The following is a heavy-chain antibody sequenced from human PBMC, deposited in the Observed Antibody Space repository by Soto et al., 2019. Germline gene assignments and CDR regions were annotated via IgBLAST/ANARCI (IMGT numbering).Heavy chain of an antibody. Sequence: GGSLRLSCAASGFTFSSYWMHWVRQAPGKGLVWVSRINSDGSSTSYADSVKGRFTISRDNAKNTLYLQMNSLRAEDTAVYYCAVAVAAPTAIGYGGQGPLVPVSS. V-gene: IGHV3-74*01. CDR1: GFTFSSYW. CDR2: INSDGSST. J-gene: IGHJ4*02. D-gene: IGHD6-19*01. CDR3: AVAVAAPTAIGY.